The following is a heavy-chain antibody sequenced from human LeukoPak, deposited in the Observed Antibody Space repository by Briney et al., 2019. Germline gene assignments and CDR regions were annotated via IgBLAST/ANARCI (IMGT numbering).Heavy chain of an antibody. Sequence: SETLSLTGTVSGGSISSYYWSWIRQPAGKGLEWIGRIYTSGSTNYNPSLKSRVTMSVDTSKNQFSLKLSSVTAADTAVYYCARGVVVVAATPPNNWFDPWGQGTLVTVSS. CDR2: IYTSGST. CDR1: GGSISSYY. J-gene: IGHJ5*02. D-gene: IGHD2-15*01. CDR3: ARGVVVVAATPPNNWFDP. V-gene: IGHV4-4*07.